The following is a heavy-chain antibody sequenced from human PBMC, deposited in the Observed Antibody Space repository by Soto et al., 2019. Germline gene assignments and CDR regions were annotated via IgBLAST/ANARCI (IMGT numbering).Heavy chain of an antibody. V-gene: IGHV1-18*01. J-gene: IGHJ4*02. Sequence: ASVRVSCKASGYTFTNYGISWVRQAPGQGLEWIGWISGHNGNTNYAQKLQGRVTMTEDTSTDTAYMELSSLRSEDTAVYYCATDHRKQLVRFPFDYWRQGTLVTVSS. CDR1: GYTFTNYG. CDR2: ISGHNGNT. D-gene: IGHD6-6*01. CDR3: ATDHRKQLVRFPFDY.